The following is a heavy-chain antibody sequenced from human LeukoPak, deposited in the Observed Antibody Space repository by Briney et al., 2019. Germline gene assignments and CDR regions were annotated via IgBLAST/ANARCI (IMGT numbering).Heavy chain of an antibody. V-gene: IGHV4-34*01. CDR3: ARSRSIPSAAVDY. CDR1: GGSFSGYY. Sequence: SETLSLTCAVYGGSFSGYYWSWIRQPPGKGLEWIGEINHSGSTNYNPSLKSRVTISVDTSKNQFSLELSSVTAADTAVYYCARSRSIPSAAVDYWGQGTLVTVSS. D-gene: IGHD6-13*01. CDR2: INHSGST. J-gene: IGHJ4*02.